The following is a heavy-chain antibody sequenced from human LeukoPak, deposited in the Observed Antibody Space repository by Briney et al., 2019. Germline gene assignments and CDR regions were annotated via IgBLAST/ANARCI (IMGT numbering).Heavy chain of an antibody. CDR3: AATVTTGGYYFDY. CDR1: GGSISSYY. D-gene: IGHD4-17*01. J-gene: IGHJ4*02. V-gene: IGHV4-59*01. Sequence: PSETLSLTCTVSGGSISSYYWSWIRQPPGKGLEWIGYIYYSGSTNYNPSLKSRVTISVDTSKNQFSLKLSSVTAADTAVYYCAATVTTGGYYFDYWGQGTLVTVSS. CDR2: IYYSGST.